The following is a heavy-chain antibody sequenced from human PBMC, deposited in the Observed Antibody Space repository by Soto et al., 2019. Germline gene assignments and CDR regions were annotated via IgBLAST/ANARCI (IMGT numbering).Heavy chain of an antibody. D-gene: IGHD6-6*01. V-gene: IGHV3-30-3*01. J-gene: IGHJ6*02. Sequence: PGGSPRISCAASGYPFCSYAMHWVRQAPGKGLEWVAVISYDGSNKYYADSVKGRFTISRDNSKNTLYLQMNSLRAEDTAVYYCAREIAARPLYYYYGMDVWGQGTTVTVSS. CDR3: AREIAARPLYYYYGMDV. CDR2: ISYDGSNK. CDR1: GYPFCSYA.